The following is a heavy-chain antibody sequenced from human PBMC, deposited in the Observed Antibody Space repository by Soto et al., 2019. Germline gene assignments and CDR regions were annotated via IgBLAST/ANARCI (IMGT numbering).Heavy chain of an antibody. CDR2: ISHDGRNE. J-gene: IGHJ5*02. V-gene: IGHV3-30-3*01. CDR3: ARDGLPDDFRSGGYWFDP. Sequence: QAYLVESGGGVVQPGRSLGLSCAASGFSFSTFALHWVRQAPGEGLEWVALISHDGRNEKYAESVKGRFTISRDNSQNTVYMQMDSLRLEDTGVYYCARDGLPDDFRSGGYWFDPWGQGTQVTVSS. D-gene: IGHD3-3*01. CDR1: GFSFSTFA.